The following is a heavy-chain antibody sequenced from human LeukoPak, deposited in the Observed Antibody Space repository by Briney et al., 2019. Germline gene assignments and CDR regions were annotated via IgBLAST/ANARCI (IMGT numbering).Heavy chain of an antibody. D-gene: IGHD3-10*01. Sequence: ASVKVSCKASGYTFTNYYIHWVRQAPGQGLEWMGWISPNSGDTKYAQKFQGRVTMTRNTSITTAYMELNRLRSDDTAVYYCAREASGSWFDPWGQGTLVTVSS. J-gene: IGHJ5*02. CDR1: GYTFTNYY. CDR2: ISPNSGDT. V-gene: IGHV1-2*02. CDR3: AREASGSWFDP.